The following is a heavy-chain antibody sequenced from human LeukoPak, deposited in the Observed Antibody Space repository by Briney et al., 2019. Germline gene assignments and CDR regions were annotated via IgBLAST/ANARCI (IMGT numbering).Heavy chain of an antibody. CDR3: AITIVGFDP. J-gene: IGHJ5*02. V-gene: IGHV3-11*01. CDR1: GFTFSDYY. D-gene: IGHD3-9*01. CDR2: ISSSGSTI. Sequence: GGSLRLSCAPSGFTFSDYYMSSIRPAAGNGRGWVSYISSSGSTIYYADSVKGRFTISRDNAKNSLYLQMNSLRAEDTAVYYCAITIVGFDPWGQGTLVTVSS.